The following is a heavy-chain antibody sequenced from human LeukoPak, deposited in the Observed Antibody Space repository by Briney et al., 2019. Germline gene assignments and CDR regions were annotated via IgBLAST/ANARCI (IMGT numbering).Heavy chain of an antibody. V-gene: IGHV3-53*01. J-gene: IGHJ3*02. CDR2: LYSGGGA. D-gene: IGHD4-23*01. Sequence: GGSLRLSCAASGFTVSSNYMSWVRQASEKGLEWVSILYSGGGAYYANSVKGRFTISRDNSKNTLYLQMNSLRVEDTAVYYCARTTVESGRYDAFDIWGQGTLVSVSS. CDR3: ARTTVESGRYDAFDI. CDR1: GFTVSSNY.